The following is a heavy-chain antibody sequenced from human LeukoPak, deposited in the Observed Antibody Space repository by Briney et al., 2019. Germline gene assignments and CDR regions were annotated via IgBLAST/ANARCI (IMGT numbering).Heavy chain of an antibody. D-gene: IGHD3-3*01. Sequence: GGSLRLSCAASGFTFSTYVINWVRQAPGKGLEWVAAISARGDSTYYADSAKGRFTIFRDNSRNLVYLQMNSLRAEDTAVYYCAKRTLETTDPALDYWGQGTLVTVAS. CDR3: AKRTLETTDPALDY. V-gene: IGHV3-23*01. J-gene: IGHJ4*02. CDR1: GFTFSTYV. CDR2: ISARGDST.